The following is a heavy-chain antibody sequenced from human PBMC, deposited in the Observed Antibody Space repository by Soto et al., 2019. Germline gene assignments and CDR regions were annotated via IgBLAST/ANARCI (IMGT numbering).Heavy chain of an antibody. CDR1: GDSIRSYY. J-gene: IGHJ6*02. CDR2: MYYSGNT. D-gene: IGHD3-10*01. CDR3: ASGFRLDV. V-gene: IGHV4-59*01. Sequence: SETLSLTCTVSGDSIRSYYWTWIRQSPGKGLEWIAYMYYSGNTNSNPSLKGRVSISVDTSKNQFSLRLTSVTAADTAVYYCASGFRLDVWGQGTTVTVSS.